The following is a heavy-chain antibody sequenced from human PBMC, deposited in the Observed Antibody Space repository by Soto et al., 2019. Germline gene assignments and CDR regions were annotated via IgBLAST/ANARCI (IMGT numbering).Heavy chain of an antibody. Sequence: EVQLLESGGGLVQPGGSLRLSCAASGFTFSNYAMSWVRQAPGKGLEWVSAISGSGASPYYADSVEGRFTISRANSENTLYLQMNRLRAKDTAVYYCAKHSVLEYIVYHMGAWGKGTTVTVSS. D-gene: IGHD3-3*01. CDR3: AKHSVLEYIVYHMGA. CDR2: ISGSGASP. J-gene: IGHJ6*03. V-gene: IGHV3-23*01. CDR1: GFTFSNYA.